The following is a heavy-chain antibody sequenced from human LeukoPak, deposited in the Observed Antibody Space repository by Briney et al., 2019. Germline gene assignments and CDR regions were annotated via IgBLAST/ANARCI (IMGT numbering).Heavy chain of an antibody. CDR2: INHSGST. CDR3: ASAGTRVYYYYYYMDV. CDR1: GGSFSGYY. J-gene: IGHJ6*03. D-gene: IGHD6-13*01. V-gene: IGHV4-34*01. Sequence: SETLSLTCAVYGGSFSGYYWSWIRQPPGKGLEWIGEINHSGSTNYNPSLKSRVTISVDTSKNQFSLKLSSVTAADTAVYYCASAGTRVYYYYYYMDVWGKGTTVTVSS.